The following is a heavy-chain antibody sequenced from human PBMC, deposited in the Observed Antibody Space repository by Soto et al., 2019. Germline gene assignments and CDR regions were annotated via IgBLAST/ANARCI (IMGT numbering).Heavy chain of an antibody. J-gene: IGHJ5*02. Sequence: QVQLVQSGAEVKKPGASVKVYCKASGYTFSTYGFSWVRQAPGQGLEWMGWIGADNGDTHYAQNFQGRVTITTDTSTTTSYMELRSRTSDDPAVYFCARDWKGAYGFDPWGQGTLVTFSS. V-gene: IGHV1-18*01. CDR1: GYTFSTYG. D-gene: IGHD2-21*01. CDR3: ARDWKGAYGFDP. CDR2: IGADNGDT.